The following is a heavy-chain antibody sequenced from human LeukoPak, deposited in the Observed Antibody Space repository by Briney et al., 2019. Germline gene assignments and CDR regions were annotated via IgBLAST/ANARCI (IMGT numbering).Heavy chain of an antibody. CDR3: TKSSSSSDISGYNDY. CDR1: GFTFSTYA. CDR2: ISGSGGST. Sequence: GGSLRLSCAASGFTFSTYAMSWVRQAPGKGLEWVSVISGSGGSTYYADSVKGRFTISRDNSKNTLYVQMNSLRAEDTAVYYCTKSSSSSDISGYNDYWGQGTLVTVSS. D-gene: IGHD3-22*01. J-gene: IGHJ4*02. V-gene: IGHV3-23*01.